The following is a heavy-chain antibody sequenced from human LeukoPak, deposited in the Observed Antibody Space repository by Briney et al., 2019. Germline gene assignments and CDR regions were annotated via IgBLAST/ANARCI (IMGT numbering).Heavy chain of an antibody. D-gene: IGHD6-13*01. V-gene: IGHV7-4-1*02. CDR1: GGTFSSYA. J-gene: IGHJ5*02. Sequence: GASVKVSCKSSGGTFSSYAISWVRQAPGQGLEWMGWINTNTGNPTYAQGFTGRFVFSLDTSVSTAYLQISSLKAEDTAVYYCARGVAAAVLSPWFDPWGQGTLVTVSS. CDR3: ARGVAAAVLSPWFDP. CDR2: INTNTGNP.